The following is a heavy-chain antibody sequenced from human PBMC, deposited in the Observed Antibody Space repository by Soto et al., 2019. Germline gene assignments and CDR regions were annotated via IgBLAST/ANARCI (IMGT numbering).Heavy chain of an antibody. CDR1: GFSLSSTRVA. CDR3: AHSVVAGLGYYFDY. CDR2: IYWDDDK. V-gene: IGHV2-5*02. J-gene: IGHJ4*02. D-gene: IGHD6-19*01. Sequence: QITLKESGPTLVKPTQTLTLTCTFSGFSLSSTRVAVGWIRQPPGKALEWPALIYWDDDKRYSPFLKSRLTISKDTSNNQVVLTMTNMDPVDTATYYCAHSVVAGLGYYFDYWGQGTLVTVSS.